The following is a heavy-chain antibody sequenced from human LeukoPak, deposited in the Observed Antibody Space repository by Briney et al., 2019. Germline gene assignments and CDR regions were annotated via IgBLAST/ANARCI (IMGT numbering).Heavy chain of an antibody. J-gene: IGHJ4*02. CDR1: VFTLSSYA. D-gene: IGHD7-27*01. CDR3: ARASWGYDFDY. Sequence: TVGSLRLSCAASVFTLSSYAMHWVRPAPGKGLECVAVISYDGSNKYYADSVKGRFTISRDDSNNTLFLQMSSLRAEDTALYYCARASWGYDFDYWGQGSLVTVSS. CDR2: ISYDGSNK. V-gene: IGHV3-30*07.